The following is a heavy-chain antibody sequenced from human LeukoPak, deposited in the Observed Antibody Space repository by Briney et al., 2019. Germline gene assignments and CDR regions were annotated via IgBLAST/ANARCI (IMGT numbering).Heavy chain of an antibody. Sequence: SEILSLTCTVSGGSINSYYWSWIRQSPGKGLEWIGYIYYSGGTNYNPSLESRVSISVDMSKNQFSMKLSSVTAADTAMYYCARTISGTTQCDYWGQGTLVTVSS. CDR2: IYYSGGT. J-gene: IGHJ4*02. V-gene: IGHV4-59*08. D-gene: IGHD1-7*01. CDR3: ARTISGTTQCDY. CDR1: GGSINSYY.